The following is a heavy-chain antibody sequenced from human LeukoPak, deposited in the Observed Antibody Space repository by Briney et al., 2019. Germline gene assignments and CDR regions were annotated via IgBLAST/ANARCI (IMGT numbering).Heavy chain of an antibody. V-gene: IGHV3-7*03. CDR1: GFTFSSFW. Sequence: PGGSLRLSCAASGFTFSSFWMSWVRQAPGEGLEWVANIKKDGSQKYYVDSVGGRFTISRDNAKNSLYLQMDSLRVDDTAVYYCTRVFGGYDVSDYWGQGTLVTVSS. J-gene: IGHJ4*02. CDR2: IKKDGSQK. CDR3: TRVFGGYDVSDY. D-gene: IGHD3-3*01.